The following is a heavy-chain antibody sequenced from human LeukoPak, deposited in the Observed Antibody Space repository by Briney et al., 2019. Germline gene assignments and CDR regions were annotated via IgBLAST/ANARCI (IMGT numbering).Heavy chain of an antibody. CDR2: IRYDGSNK. D-gene: IGHD1-7*01. CDR1: GFTFSSYG. J-gene: IGHJ4*02. V-gene: IGHV3-30*02. Sequence: PGRSLRLSCAASGFTFSSYGMHWVRQAPGKGLEWVAFIRYDGSNKYYADSVKGRFTISRDNSKNTLYLQMNSLRAEDTAVYYCAKDRAKNWNYALDYWGQGTLVTVSS. CDR3: AKDRAKNWNYALDY.